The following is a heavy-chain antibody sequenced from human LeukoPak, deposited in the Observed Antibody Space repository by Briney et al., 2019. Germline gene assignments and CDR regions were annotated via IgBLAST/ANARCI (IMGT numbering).Heavy chain of an antibody. Sequence: GGSLRLSCAASGFTFSGYAMSWVRQAPGKGLEWVSAISGSGGSTYYADSVKGRFTISRDNSKNTLYLQMNSLRAEDTAVYYCAKQWLVSSEVDYWGQGTLVTVSS. CDR2: ISGSGGST. CDR3: AKQWLVSSEVDY. CDR1: GFTFSGYA. D-gene: IGHD6-19*01. V-gene: IGHV3-23*01. J-gene: IGHJ4*02.